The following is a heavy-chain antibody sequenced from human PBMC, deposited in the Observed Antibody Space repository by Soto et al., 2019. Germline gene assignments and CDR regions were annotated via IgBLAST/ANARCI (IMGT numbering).Heavy chain of an antibody. V-gene: IGHV1-3*01. CDR1: GYTFTSYA. Sequence: ASVKVSCKASGYTFTSYAMHWVRQAPGQRLEWMGWINAGNGNTKYSQKFQGRVTITRDTSASTAYMELSSLRSEDTAVYYCARAALHHLYSSGWYPFDYWGQGTLVTVSS. J-gene: IGHJ4*02. CDR3: ARAALHHLYSSGWYPFDY. CDR2: INAGNGNT. D-gene: IGHD6-19*01.